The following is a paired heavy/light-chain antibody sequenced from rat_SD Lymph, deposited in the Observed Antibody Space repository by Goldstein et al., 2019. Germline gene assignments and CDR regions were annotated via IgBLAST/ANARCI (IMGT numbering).Light chain of an antibody. J-gene: IGKJ1*01. Sequence: DTVLTQSPALAVSPGERVTISCRASESVSTLMHWYQQKPGQQPTLLIYLASNLESGVPARFSGSGSGTDFTLTIDPVEADDTATYYCQQSWNDPRTFGGGTKLELK. CDR2: LAS. CDR3: QQSWNDPRT. CDR1: ESVSTL. V-gene: IGKV3S9*01.
Heavy chain of an antibody. J-gene: IGHJ2*01. CDR3: AKVRSPHYFDY. Sequence: EVQLVESGGGLVQPGRSLKLSCAASGFTYSNYVMAWVRQAPTKGLEWVASISTGGGNTYYRDSVKGRFTISRDNAKNTLYLQIDSLRSEDTATYYCAKVRSPHYFDYWGQGVMVTVSS. CDR1: GFTYSNYV. D-gene: IGHD1-12*01. V-gene: IGHV5S13*01. CDR2: ISTGGGNT.